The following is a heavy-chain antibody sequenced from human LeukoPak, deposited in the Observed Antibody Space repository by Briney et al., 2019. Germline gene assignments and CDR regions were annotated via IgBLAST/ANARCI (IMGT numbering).Heavy chain of an antibody. CDR3: ARGVEPLAANTLAY. J-gene: IGHJ4*02. CDR2: LYSDGNT. CDR1: GFTVITND. D-gene: IGHD1-14*01. Sequence: GGSLRLSCAASGFTVITNDMTWVRQAPGKGLEWVSVLYSDGNTKYADSVQGRFTISRDNSKNTLFLEMNSLRPDDTAVYYCARGVEPLAANTLAYWGQGTLVTVSS. V-gene: IGHV3-53*01.